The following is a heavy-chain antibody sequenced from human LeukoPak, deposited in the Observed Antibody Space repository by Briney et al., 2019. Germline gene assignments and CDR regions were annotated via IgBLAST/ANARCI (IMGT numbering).Heavy chain of an antibody. V-gene: IGHV3-20*04. CDR2: INWSGDST. CDR3: ARDPEGAGWFDP. CDR1: GFIFDDYA. D-gene: IGHD1-14*01. J-gene: IGHJ5*02. Sequence: PGGSLRLSCAASGFIFDDYAMSWVRHAPGKGLEWVSGINWSGDSTTYADSVRGRFTISRDNAKNSLYLQINSLKAEDTAFYYCARDPEGAGWFDPWGQGTLVTVSS.